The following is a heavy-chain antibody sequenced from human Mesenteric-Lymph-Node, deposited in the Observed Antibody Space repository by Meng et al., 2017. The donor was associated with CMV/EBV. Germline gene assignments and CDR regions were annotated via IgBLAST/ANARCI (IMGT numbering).Heavy chain of an antibody. J-gene: IGHJ1*01. CDR1: GFTFSSYA. D-gene: IGHD3-10*01. CDR3: ARVGTETGSGSYSQYFQH. V-gene: IGHV3-30*04. Sequence: GGSLRLSCAASGFTFSSYAMHWVRQAPGKGLEWVAVISYDGSNKYYADSVKGRFTISRDNSKNTLYLQMNSLRAEDTAVYYCARVGTETGSGSYSQYFQHWGQGTLVTVSS. CDR2: ISYDGSNK.